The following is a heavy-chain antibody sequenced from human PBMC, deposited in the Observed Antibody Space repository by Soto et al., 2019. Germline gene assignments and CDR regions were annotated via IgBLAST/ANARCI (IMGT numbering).Heavy chain of an antibody. J-gene: IGHJ6*02. D-gene: IGHD5-18*01. CDR2: IYYSGST. CDR1: GGSVSSGSYY. CDR3: ARPLYSYGPMDV. Sequence: QVQLQESGPGLVKPSETLSLTCTVSGGSVSSGSYYWSWIRQPPGKGLEWIGYIYYSGSTNYNPSRKSRVXXXVXXSKNQFSLKLSSVTAADTAVYYCARPLYSYGPMDVWGQGTTVTVSS. V-gene: IGHV4-61*01.